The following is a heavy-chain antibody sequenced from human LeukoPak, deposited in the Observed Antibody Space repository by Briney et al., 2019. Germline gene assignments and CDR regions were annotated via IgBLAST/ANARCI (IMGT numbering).Heavy chain of an antibody. CDR1: GGSISSGGYS. V-gene: IGHV4-30-2*01. CDR3: ARGLGAKYCSSTSCSYFDY. CDR2: IYHSGST. J-gene: IGHJ4*02. D-gene: IGHD2-2*01. Sequence: ASETLSLTCAVSGGSISSGGYSWSWIRQPPGKGLEWIGYIYHSGSTYYNPSLKSRVTISVDRSKNQFSLKLSSVTAADTAVYYWARGLGAKYCSSTSCSYFDYWGPGTLVPVPS.